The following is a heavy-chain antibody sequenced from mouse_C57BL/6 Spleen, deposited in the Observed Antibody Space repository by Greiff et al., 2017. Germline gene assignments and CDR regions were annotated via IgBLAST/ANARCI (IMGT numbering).Heavy chain of an antibody. CDR1: GYTFTDYY. V-gene: IGHV1-76*01. D-gene: IGHD1-1*01. CDR2: IYPVSGNT. Sequence: QVQLKQSGAELVRPGASVKLSCKASGYTFTDYYINWVKQRPGQGLEWIARIYPVSGNTYYNEKFMGKATLTAEKSSSTAYMQLSSLTSEDSAVYFWATHYGSSYDWYFDVWGTGTTVTVSS. CDR3: ATHYGSSYDWYFDV. J-gene: IGHJ1*03.